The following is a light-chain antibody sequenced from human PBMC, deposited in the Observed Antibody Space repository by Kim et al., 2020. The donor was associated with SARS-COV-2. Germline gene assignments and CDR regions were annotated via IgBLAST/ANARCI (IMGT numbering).Light chain of an antibody. J-gene: IGLJ1*01. CDR3: ATWDDRLNGYV. V-gene: IGLV1-44*01. CDR2: SNN. CDR1: SSNIASNT. Sequence: GERVTISCSGSSSNIASNTVNWDQQHPGTAPKLLNHSNNQRPSGIPDRFSGSKSGTSASLAISGLQSEDEAHYYCATWDDRLNGYVFGTGTKVTVL.